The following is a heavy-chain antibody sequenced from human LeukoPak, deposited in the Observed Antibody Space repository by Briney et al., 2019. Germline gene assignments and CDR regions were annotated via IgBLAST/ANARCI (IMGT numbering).Heavy chain of an antibody. V-gene: IGHV3-23*01. CDR2: ITASGDRT. CDR1: GFIFSDYV. CDR3: GKAFFSYYYYMDV. J-gene: IGHJ6*03. D-gene: IGHD3-16*01. Sequence: GGSLRLSCTASGFIFSDYVMIWVRQAPGKGLEWVSGITASGDRTYYGDSVKGRFTVSRDNSKNTVYLQMNSLRAEDTAVYYCGKAFFSYYYYMDVWGKGTTVTVSS.